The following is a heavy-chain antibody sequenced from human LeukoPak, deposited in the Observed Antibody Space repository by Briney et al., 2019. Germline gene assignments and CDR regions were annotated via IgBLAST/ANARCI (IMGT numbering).Heavy chain of an antibody. CDR3: AELGITMIGGV. Sequence: GESLRLSCAASGFTFSSYGMHWVRQAPGKGLEWVAVISYDGSKKYYVDSVKGRCTISRDNSKNTLYLQMNSLRAEDTAVYYCAELGITMIGGVWGKGTTVTISS. CDR2: ISYDGSKK. D-gene: IGHD3-10*02. CDR1: GFTFSSYG. V-gene: IGHV3-30*18. J-gene: IGHJ6*04.